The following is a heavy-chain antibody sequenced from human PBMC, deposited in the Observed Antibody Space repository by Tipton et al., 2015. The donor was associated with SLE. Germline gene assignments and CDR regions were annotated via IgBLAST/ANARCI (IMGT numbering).Heavy chain of an antibody. D-gene: IGHD3-22*01. CDR3: ARDAYDNSDYYYGNAFDF. CDR2: IHHSGST. J-gene: IGHJ3*01. V-gene: IGHV4-38-2*02. Sequence: GLVKPSETLSLTCTVSGYSISNGFHWAWLRQPPGKGLEWIGSIHHSGSTYYNPSLKSRVTISVDTSKNQFSLKLSSVTAADTAVFFCARDAYDNSDYYYGNAFDFWGQGTMVTVSS. CDR1: GYSISNGFH.